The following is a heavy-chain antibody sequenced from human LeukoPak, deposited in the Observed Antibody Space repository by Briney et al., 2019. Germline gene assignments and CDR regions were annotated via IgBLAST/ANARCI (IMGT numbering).Heavy chain of an antibody. J-gene: IGHJ4*02. CDR1: RGSFSDNY. CDR3: ARGADWLPD. D-gene: IGHD3-9*01. V-gene: IGHV4-34*01. CDR2: INHSGST. Sequence: SETLSLTCAVYRGSFSDNYWSWIRQPPGKGPEWIGEINHSGSTNYNPSLKSRVTISIDTSKNQLSLKLSSVTVADTAVYYCARGADWLPDWGQGTLVTVSS.